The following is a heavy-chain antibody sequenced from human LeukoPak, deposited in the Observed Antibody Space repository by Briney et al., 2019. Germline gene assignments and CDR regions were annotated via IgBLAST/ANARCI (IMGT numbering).Heavy chain of an antibody. V-gene: IGHV3-33*01. CDR1: GFTFSTYG. Sequence: PGRSLGLSCAASGFTFSTYGIHWVRQAPGKGLEWVAVIWSDGSNKYYADSVKGRFTISRDNSKNTLYLQMNSLRAEDTAVYYCARASGAFDYWGQGTLATVSS. CDR2: IWSDGSNK. J-gene: IGHJ4*02. CDR3: ARASGAFDY.